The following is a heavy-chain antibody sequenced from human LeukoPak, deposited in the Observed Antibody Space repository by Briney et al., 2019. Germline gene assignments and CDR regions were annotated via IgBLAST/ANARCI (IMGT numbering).Heavy chain of an antibody. CDR2: ISSSSSYI. Sequence: PGGSLRLSCAASGFTSSSYSMNWVRQAPGKGLEWVSSISSSSSYIYYADSVKGRFTISRDNAKNSLYLQMNSLRAEDTAVYYCARDLYYYDSSGPFDYWGQGTLVTVSS. V-gene: IGHV3-21*01. D-gene: IGHD3-22*01. J-gene: IGHJ4*02. CDR1: GFTSSSYS. CDR3: ARDLYYYDSSGPFDY.